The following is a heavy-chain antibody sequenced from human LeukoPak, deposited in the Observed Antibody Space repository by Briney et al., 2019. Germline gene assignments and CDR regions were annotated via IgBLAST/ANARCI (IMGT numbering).Heavy chain of an antibody. CDR2: INSDGSST. J-gene: IGHJ4*02. CDR1: GFTFSSYW. CDR3: AKILSGWNAPFDY. V-gene: IGHV3-74*01. Sequence: GGSLRLSCAASGFTFSSYWMHWVRQAPGKGLVWVSRINSDGSSTSYADSVRGRFTISRDNSKNTLYLQVNSLRADDTAVYYCAKILSGWNAPFDYWGQGTLVTVSS. D-gene: IGHD1-1*01.